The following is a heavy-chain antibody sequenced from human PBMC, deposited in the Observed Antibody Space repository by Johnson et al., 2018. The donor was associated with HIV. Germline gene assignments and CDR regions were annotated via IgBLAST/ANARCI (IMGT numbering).Heavy chain of an antibody. J-gene: IGHJ3*02. Sequence: VQLVESGGGLVKPGGSLRLSCAASGFTFSNAWMSWVRQAPGKGLEWVSGINWNGGSTGYADSVKGRFTISRDNAKNSLYLQMNSLRAEDTALYYCAGGLGDSSGYTDAFDIWGQGTMVTVSS. D-gene: IGHD3-22*01. CDR3: AGGLGDSSGYTDAFDI. V-gene: IGHV3-20*04. CDR1: GFTFSNAW. CDR2: INWNGGST.